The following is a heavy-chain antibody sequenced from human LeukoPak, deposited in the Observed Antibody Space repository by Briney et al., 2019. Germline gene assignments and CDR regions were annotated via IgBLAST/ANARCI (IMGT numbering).Heavy chain of an antibody. V-gene: IGHV3-23*01. J-gene: IGHJ6*02. CDR2: IIGSGGST. Sequence: PGGSLRLSCAASGFTFSSYAMSWVRQAPGKGLEWVSGIIGSGGSTYYADSVKGRFTISRSNPKNTLYLQMNSLRAEDTAVYYCARGPIFGGYYYYYGMDVWGQGTTVTVSS. CDR3: ARGPIFGGYYYYYGMDV. CDR1: GFTFSSYA. D-gene: IGHD3-3*01.